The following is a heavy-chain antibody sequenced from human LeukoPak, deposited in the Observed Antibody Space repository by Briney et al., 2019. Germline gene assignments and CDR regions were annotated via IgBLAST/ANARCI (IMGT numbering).Heavy chain of an antibody. CDR3: ATYDSTSYYYSAD. J-gene: IGHJ4*02. V-gene: IGHV3-15*01. D-gene: IGHD3-22*01. CDR1: GFTFAHAW. Sequence: GGSLRLSCAASGFTFAHAWMSWVRQAPGKGLEWVGRIKSKTADGTADYAAVVKARFTISRDDSNNMLYPQMNSLKIEDTAVYYCATYDSTSYYYSADWGQGTLVTVSS. CDR2: IKSKTADGTA.